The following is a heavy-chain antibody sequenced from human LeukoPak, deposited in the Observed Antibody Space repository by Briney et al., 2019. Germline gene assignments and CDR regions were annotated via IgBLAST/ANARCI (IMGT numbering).Heavy chain of an antibody. D-gene: IGHD3-3*01. V-gene: IGHV3-48*04. CDR1: GFTFSSYS. CDR3: ARDWSTERPKWVNDY. J-gene: IGHJ4*02. CDR2: ISSSSTI. Sequence: PGGSLRLSCAASGFTFSSYSMNWVRQAPGKGLEWVSYISSSSTIYYADSVKGRFTISRDNAKNSLYLQMNSLRAEDTAVYYCARDWSTERPKWVNDYWGQGTLVTVSS.